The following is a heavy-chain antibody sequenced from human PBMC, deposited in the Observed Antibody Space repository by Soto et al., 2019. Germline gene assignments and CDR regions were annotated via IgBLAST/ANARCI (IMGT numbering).Heavy chain of an antibody. D-gene: IGHD3-10*01. CDR1: GGSISSSSYY. V-gene: IGHV4-39*01. J-gene: IGHJ4*02. CDR3: ATRTRITMVRGVADFDY. Sequence: QLQLQESGPGLVKPSETLSLTCTVSGGSISSSSYYWGWIRQPPGKGLEWIGSIYYSGSTYYNPSLKSRVTMSVDTSKNQFSLKLSSVTAADTAVYYCATRTRITMVRGVADFDYWDQGTLVIVSS. CDR2: IYYSGST.